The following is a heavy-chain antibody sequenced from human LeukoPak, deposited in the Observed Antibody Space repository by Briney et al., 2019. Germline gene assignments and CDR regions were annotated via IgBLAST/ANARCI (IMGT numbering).Heavy chain of an antibody. Sequence: GGSLRLSCAASGLTFSGSAMHWARQPSGKALEGGGRIRSKANSYAPAYAPSVKGNFTISRDDSKNTAYLQMNRLKTEDTAVYYCTRHPPYYYDSSGSIVSYGMGVWGQGTTVTVSS. CDR2: IRSKANSYAP. V-gene: IGHV3-73*01. CDR3: TRHPPYYYDSSGSIVSYGMGV. J-gene: IGHJ6*02. D-gene: IGHD3-22*01. CDR1: GLTFSGSA.